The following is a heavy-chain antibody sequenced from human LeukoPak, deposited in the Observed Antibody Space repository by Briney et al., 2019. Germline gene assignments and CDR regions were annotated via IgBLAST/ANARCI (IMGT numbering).Heavy chain of an antibody. Sequence: GGSLRLSCAASGFTFSNYAMSWVRQAPGKGLEWVSGISGSGDKIYYADSVKGRFSISRDNSKNTLYLQMNSLRAEDTAVYYCARVQRGVRSPTDYWGQGTLVTVSS. CDR2: ISGSGDKI. CDR1: GFTFSNYA. CDR3: ARVQRGVRSPTDY. D-gene: IGHD4-17*01. J-gene: IGHJ4*02. V-gene: IGHV3-23*01.